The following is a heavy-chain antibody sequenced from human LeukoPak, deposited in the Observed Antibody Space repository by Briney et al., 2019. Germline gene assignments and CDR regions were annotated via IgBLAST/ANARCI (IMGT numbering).Heavy chain of an antibody. CDR2: INSDGNST. D-gene: IGHD1-1*01. CDR3: ARSETTGTVDF. J-gene: IGHJ4*02. Sequence: GGSLRLSCAASGFTFSSYWMHWVRQAPGKGLVWVSRINSDGNSTSYADSVKGRFTISRDNARNSLFLQMASVRAEDTAVYYCARSETTGTVDFWGQGTLVTVSS. CDR1: GFTFSSYW. V-gene: IGHV3-74*01.